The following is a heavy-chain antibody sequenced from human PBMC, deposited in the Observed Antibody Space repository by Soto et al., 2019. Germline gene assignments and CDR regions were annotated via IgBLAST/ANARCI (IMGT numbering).Heavy chain of an antibody. CDR1: GGSITSGGYY. Sequence: QVQLQESGPGLVKPSQTLSLTCTVSGGSITSGGYYWSWIRQHPGKGLEWIGYIYYRGSTYYNPSLKSRFTTSVDASKNQFPRKLSSVLAADTAGYYCASQAEYCSSTRCNVGGFDYWGQGTLVTVSS. V-gene: IGHV4-31*03. CDR2: IYYRGST. CDR3: ASQAEYCSSTRCNVGGFDY. D-gene: IGHD2-2*01. J-gene: IGHJ4*02.